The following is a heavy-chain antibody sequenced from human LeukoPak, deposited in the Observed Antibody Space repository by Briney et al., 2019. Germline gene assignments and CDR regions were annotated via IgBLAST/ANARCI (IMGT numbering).Heavy chain of an antibody. CDR3: ASPKTTVTPSDY. V-gene: IGHV4-39*01. J-gene: IGHJ4*02. CDR1: GGSISSSSHY. D-gene: IGHD4-17*01. Sequence: SETLSLTCTVSGGSISSSSHYWGRIRQPPGKGLEWIGSIYYSGSTYYNPSLMSRVTISVATSKNQFSLKLSSVTAADTAVYYCASPKTTVTPSDYWGQGTLVTVSS. CDR2: IYYSGST.